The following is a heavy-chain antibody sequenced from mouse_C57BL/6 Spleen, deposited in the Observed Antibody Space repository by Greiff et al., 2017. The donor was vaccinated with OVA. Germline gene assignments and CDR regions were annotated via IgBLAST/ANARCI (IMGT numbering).Heavy chain of an antibody. J-gene: IGHJ4*01. CDR3: ARSPGAMDY. V-gene: IGHV1-82*01. CDR1: GYAFSSSW. Sequence: QVQLQQSGPELVKPGASVKISCKASGYAFSSSWMNWVKQRPGKGLEWIGRIYPGDGDTNYNGKFKGKATLTADKSSSTAYKQLSSLTSEDSVVYFCARSPGAMDYWGQGTSVTVSS. CDR2: IYPGDGDT.